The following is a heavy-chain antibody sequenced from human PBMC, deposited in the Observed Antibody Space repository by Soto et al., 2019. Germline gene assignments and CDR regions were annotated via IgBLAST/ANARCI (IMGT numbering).Heavy chain of an antibody. Sequence: XGSLRLSRGDSVFAFRTSPMNWVRQAPGRGLEWISYISGSSSPTYYADSVKGRFTISRDNAKNSLSLQMNSLRDEDTAVYYCARARDYGMDVWGQGTTVTLSS. CDR1: VFAFRTSP. J-gene: IGHJ6*02. CDR3: ARARDYGMDV. V-gene: IGHV3-48*02. CDR2: ISGSSSPT.